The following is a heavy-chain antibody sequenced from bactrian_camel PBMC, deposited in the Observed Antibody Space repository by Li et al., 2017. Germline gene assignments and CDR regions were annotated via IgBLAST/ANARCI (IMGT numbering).Heavy chain of an antibody. V-gene: IGHV3S6*01. CDR1: GDTIGRYC. CDR3: AVEGSGAYCSLRALPLGY. J-gene: IGHJ6*01. Sequence: HVQLVESGGGSVQAGESLRLSCVASGDTIGRYCMGWFRQIPDKEREGVAAIYGGGSFTDYADSVKGRFTISKDNAKNTLFLQMNSLKPEDTAMYYCAVEGSGAYCSLRALPLGYWDQGTQVTVS. CDR2: IYGGGSFT. D-gene: IGHD3*01.